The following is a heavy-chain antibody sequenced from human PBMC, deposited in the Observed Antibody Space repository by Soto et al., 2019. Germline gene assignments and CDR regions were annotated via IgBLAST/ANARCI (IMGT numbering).Heavy chain of an antibody. V-gene: IGHV5-51*01. CDR1: GYSFPTSW. CDR2: IYPGDSDT. Sequence: GESLKISCQGSGYSFPTSWIGWVRQMPGKGLEWMGIIYPGDSDTRYSPSFQGQVTISADKSISTAYLQWSSLKASDTAMYYCARVRYYYGSGTYYNGHAFDIWGQGTMVTVSS. J-gene: IGHJ3*02. D-gene: IGHD3-10*01. CDR3: ARVRYYYGSGTYYNGHAFDI.